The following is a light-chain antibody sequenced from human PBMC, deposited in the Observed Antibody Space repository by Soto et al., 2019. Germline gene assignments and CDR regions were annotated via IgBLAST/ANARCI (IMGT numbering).Light chain of an antibody. CDR3: QQDHRAALT. V-gene: IGKV1-39*01. CDR2: AAS. J-gene: IGKJ5*01. CDR1: QSISTY. Sequence: SQMTKTPSYRRAGVGDRARITSRASQSISTYLNWYQQKPGKAPKFLISAASSLRSGVPSRFSGSGHGTDYTLSISSLQPEDFATYYCQQDHRAALTVGGGTRLEIK.